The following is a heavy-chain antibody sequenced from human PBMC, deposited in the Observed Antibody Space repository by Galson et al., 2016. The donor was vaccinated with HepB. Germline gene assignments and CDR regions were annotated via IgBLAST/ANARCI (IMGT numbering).Heavy chain of an antibody. J-gene: IGHJ6*03. CDR3: AKMRGHPTYHYYKDV. Sequence: SLRLSCAASGFPFSNFAMSWVRQAPGRGPEWVSAISGGSDGQYYADSVRGRFTISRDNSKNTLYLQMNSLRADDTAVYYCAKMRGHPTYHYYKDVRGKGTAVTVSS. CDR2: ISGGSDGQ. CDR1: GFPFSNFA. V-gene: IGHV3-23*01.